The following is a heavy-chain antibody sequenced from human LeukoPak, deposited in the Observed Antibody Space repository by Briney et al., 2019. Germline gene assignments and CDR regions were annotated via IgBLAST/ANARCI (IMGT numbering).Heavy chain of an antibody. J-gene: IGHJ5*02. Sequence: SETLSLTCTVSGGSISSGGYYWSWIRQHPGKGLEWIGYIYYSGSTYYNPSLKSRVTISVDTSKNQFSLKLSSVTAADTAVYYCARAQGDFWSGKSRNWFDPWGQGTLVTVSS. D-gene: IGHD3-3*01. CDR2: IYYSGST. CDR1: GGSISSGGYY. CDR3: ARAQGDFWSGKSRNWFDP. V-gene: IGHV4-31*03.